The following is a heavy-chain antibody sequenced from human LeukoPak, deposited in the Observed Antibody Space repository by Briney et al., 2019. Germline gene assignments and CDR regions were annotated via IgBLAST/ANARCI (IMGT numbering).Heavy chain of an antibody. D-gene: IGHD3-10*01. CDR2: INSDGSST. J-gene: IGHJ6*03. Sequence: PGGSLRLSCAASGFTFSTSWMYWVRQAPGKGLVWVSRINSDGSSTSYADSVQGRFTISRDNAKNTLYLQMNSLRAEDTAVYYCAKVMKGSERITMVRGLIIKTAGLYYMDVWGKGTTVTVSS. CDR3: AKVMKGSERITMVRGLIIKTAGLYYMDV. V-gene: IGHV3-74*01. CDR1: GFTFSTSW.